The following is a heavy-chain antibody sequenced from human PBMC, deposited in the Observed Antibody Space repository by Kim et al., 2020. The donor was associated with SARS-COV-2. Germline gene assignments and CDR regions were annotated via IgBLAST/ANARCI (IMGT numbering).Heavy chain of an antibody. V-gene: IGHV5-10-1*01. CDR3: ARRHLPESQYYYYGMDV. Sequence: GESLKISCQTSGYNFTSFWIIWVRQMPGKGLEWMGRIDPTDSYTNYSPSFQGHVTISVDRSTTTAYLHWSSLRASDTAIYYCARRHLPESQYYYYGMDVWGQGTTLTVSS. J-gene: IGHJ6*02. CDR1: GYNFTSFW. CDR2: IDPTDSYT.